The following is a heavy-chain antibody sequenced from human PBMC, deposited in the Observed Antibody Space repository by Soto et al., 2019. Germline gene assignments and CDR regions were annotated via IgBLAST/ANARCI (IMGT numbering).Heavy chain of an antibody. J-gene: IGHJ4*02. CDR3: ATLASVQVERYDC. D-gene: IGHD1-1*01. V-gene: IGHV3-74*01. CDR2: INSDGRST. CDR1: GFTFSSYC. Sequence: GGSLRLSSAASGFTFSSYCMHWVRQVPGKALVWVSRINSDGRSTNYADSVKGRFTISRDSTKNTLYLQMNSLSAEDTAVYYCATLASVQVERYDCWGQGTLVTVSS.